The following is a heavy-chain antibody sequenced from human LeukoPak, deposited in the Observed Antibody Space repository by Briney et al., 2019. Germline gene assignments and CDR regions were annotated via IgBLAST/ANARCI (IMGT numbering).Heavy chain of an antibody. V-gene: IGHV4-34*01. J-gene: IGHJ4*02. CDR1: GGSFSGYY. CDR2: INHSGST. D-gene: IGHD3-3*01. Sequence: TSETLSLTCAVYGGSFSGYYWSWIRQPPGKGLEWIGEINHSGSTNYNPSLKSRVTLSVDTSKNQFSLKLSSVTAADTAVYYCARHTPGGDPLRFLSPWGQGTLVTVSS. CDR3: ARHTPGGDPLRFLSP.